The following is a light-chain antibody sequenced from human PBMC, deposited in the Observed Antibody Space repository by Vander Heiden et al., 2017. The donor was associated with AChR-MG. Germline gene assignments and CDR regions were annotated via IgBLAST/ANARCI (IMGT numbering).Light chain of an antibody. CDR3: LQDDTSPYT. CDR2: GAS. Sequence: EIVLTQSPGTLSLSPGERATLSCRASQSVTSSYFAWYQQQPGQAPRLLIYGASSRATGIPDRFSGSGSGTDFTLTISRLEAEDFAVYYCLQDDTSPYTFGQGTKLEIK. CDR1: QSVTSSY. J-gene: IGKJ2*01. V-gene: IGKV3-20*01.